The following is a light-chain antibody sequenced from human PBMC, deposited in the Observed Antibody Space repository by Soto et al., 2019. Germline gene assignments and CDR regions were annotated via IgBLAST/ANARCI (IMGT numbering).Light chain of an antibody. J-gene: IGLJ3*02. CDR3: AAWDDSLGARV. V-gene: IGLV1-47*01. CDR1: SSNIGVHS. CDR2: RDS. Sequence: QSVLTQSPSASVTPGQRVTISCSGSSSNIGVHSVYWFQQVPGTAPKLLIYRDSQRPSGVPDRFSGSRSGTSASLAISGLRAEDEADYYCAAWDDSLGARVFGGGTKLTVL.